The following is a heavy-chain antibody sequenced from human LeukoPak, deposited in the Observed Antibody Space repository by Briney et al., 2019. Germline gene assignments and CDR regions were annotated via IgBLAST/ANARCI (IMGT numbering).Heavy chain of an antibody. J-gene: IGHJ4*02. CDR1: GGSISNYY. D-gene: IGHD6-13*01. Sequence: SETLSLTCTVSGGSISNYYWNWIRQPPGKGLEWIGYIYYTGSANYNPSLKSRVTMSVDTSKNQFSLNLKSVTPEDTAVYYCARNLIPEQLVLNFWGQGTLVTVSS. CDR3: ARNLIPEQLVLNF. V-gene: IGHV4-59*01. CDR2: IYYTGSA.